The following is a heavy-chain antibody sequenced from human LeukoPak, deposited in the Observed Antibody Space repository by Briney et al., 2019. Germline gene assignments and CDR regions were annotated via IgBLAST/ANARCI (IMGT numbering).Heavy chain of an antibody. Sequence: PSETLSLTCTASGGSFSSYYWSWIRQPPGKGLEWMGYIYYSGSTNYNPSLKSRVTISVDTSKNQVSLKLSSVTAADTAVYYCAGEDGYKAFDYWGQGTLVTVSS. CDR1: GGSFSSYY. CDR2: IYYSGST. J-gene: IGHJ4*02. CDR3: AGEDGYKAFDY. V-gene: IGHV4-59*01. D-gene: IGHD5-24*01.